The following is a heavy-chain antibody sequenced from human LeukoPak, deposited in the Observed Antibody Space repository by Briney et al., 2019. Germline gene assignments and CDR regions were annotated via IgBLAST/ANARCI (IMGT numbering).Heavy chain of an antibody. V-gene: IGHV5-51*01. Sequence: GESLKISCQGSGYNFPIYWIGWVRQMPGKGLEWVGIIYPDDSNTRYSPSFQGQVTISADKSINTAYLQWSSLKASDTAMYYCARLGEDLAVGVAGYWFVPWGQGTLVTVSS. CDR3: ARLGEDLAVGVAGYWFVP. CDR1: GYNFPIYW. J-gene: IGHJ5*02. D-gene: IGHD2-15*01. CDR2: IYPDDSNT.